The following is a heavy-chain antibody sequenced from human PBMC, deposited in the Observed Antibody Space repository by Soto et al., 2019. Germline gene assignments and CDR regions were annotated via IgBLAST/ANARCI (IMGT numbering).Heavy chain of an antibody. V-gene: IGHV5-51*01. J-gene: IGHJ5*02. CDR2: IYPDDSDT. D-gene: IGHD3-3*01. CDR3: ARLEWLSLADWFDP. Sequence: PGESLKISCKGSGYSFTNYWIGWVRQMPGKGLEWMGMIYPDDSDTKYSPSFQGQVTFSADKSINTAYLQWSSLKASNTAIYYCARLEWLSLADWFDPCGQGPLVTVYS. CDR1: GYSFTNYW.